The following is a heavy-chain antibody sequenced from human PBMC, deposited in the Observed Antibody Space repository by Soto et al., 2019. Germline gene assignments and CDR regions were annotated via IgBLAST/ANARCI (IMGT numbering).Heavy chain of an antibody. V-gene: IGHV4-59*01. CDR2: IYDSGST. J-gene: IGHJ6*02. Sequence: QVQLQESGPGLVKPSEALSLSCTVSGGTLRTFYWSWIRQPPGKGLEWIGYIYDSGSTNYNPSHKRQVTVSIAMSRNQLSLKLSSVTTADTAVYYCTRGSYCRRPGCDALGMDVWGQGAAVTVS. D-gene: IGHD2-2*01. CDR1: GGTLRTFY. CDR3: TRGSYCRRPGCDALGMDV.